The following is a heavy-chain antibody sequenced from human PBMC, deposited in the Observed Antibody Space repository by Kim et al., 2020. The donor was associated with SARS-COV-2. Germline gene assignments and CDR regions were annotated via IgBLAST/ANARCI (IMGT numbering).Heavy chain of an antibody. CDR3: GCTAE. J-gene: IGHJ1*01. Sequence: GGSLRLSCVASGFTFTNYWMSWVRQAPGKGLEWVANVKPDGSEKYYVDSVKGRFAISRDNAKNSLYLEMNSLRAEDTGVYYCGCTAEWGQGTLVTASS. CDR1: GFTFTNYW. CDR2: VKPDGSEK. D-gene: IGHD2-8*02. V-gene: IGHV3-7*01.